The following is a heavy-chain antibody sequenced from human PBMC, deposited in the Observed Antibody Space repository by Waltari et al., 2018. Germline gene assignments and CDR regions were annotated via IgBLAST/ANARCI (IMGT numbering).Heavy chain of an antibody. CDR3: AHLFVIRTFDAFDI. CDR1: GFPFHGHW. V-gene: IGHV3-74*01. J-gene: IGHJ3*02. D-gene: IGHD3-10*01. Sequence: EVQLVGSGGGLVQPGGSLRLSCAVPGFPFHGHWMPWVRQPPGKGLVGVSRISPDGSDTNYADSVKGRFTISRDNAKNTLYLQMHSLRAEDTAVYYCAHLFVIRTFDAFDIWGQGTMVTVSS. CDR2: ISPDGSDT.